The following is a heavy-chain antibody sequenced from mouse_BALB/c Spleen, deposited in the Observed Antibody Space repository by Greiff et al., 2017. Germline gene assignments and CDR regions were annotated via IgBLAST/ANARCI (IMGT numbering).Heavy chain of an antibody. CDR3: ARDKRDYYGSSLFAY. Sequence: EVKVVESGGGLVQPGGSLRLSCATSGFTFTDYYMSWVRQPPGKALEWLGFIRNKANGYTTEYSASVKGRFTISRDNSQSILYLQMNTLRAEDSATYYCARDKRDYYGSSLFAYWGQGTLVTVSA. CDR2: IRNKANGYTT. V-gene: IGHV7-3*02. J-gene: IGHJ3*01. D-gene: IGHD1-1*01. CDR1: GFTFTDYY.